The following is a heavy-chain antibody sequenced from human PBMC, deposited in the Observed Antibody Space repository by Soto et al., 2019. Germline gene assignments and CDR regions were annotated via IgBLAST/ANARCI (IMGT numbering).Heavy chain of an antibody. CDR3: ARFVGGYDSFDY. CDR1: GYTFTSYA. J-gene: IGHJ4*02. CDR2: INAGNGNT. D-gene: IGHD5-12*01. V-gene: IGHV1-3*01. Sequence: ASVKVSCKASGYTFTSYAMHWVRQAPGQRLEGMGWINAGNGNTKYSQKFQGRVTITRDTSASTAYMELSSLRSEDTAVYYCARFVGGYDSFDYWGQGTLVTVSS.